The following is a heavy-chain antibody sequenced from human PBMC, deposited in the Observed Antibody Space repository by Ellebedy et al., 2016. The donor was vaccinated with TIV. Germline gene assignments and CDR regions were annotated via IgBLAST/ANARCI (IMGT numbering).Heavy chain of an antibody. D-gene: IGHD3/OR15-3a*01. CDR2: ISNSGDT. J-gene: IGHJ4*02. CDR1: GGPISSYY. V-gene: IGHV3-53*01. CDR3: ARRSTDFAFDS. Sequence: PGGSLRLSCPVSGGPISSYYWSWIRQPPGQGLEWVSVISNSGDTTYADSVQGRFTISRDNSKNTLFLQMSRLRAEDTAVYFCARRSTDFAFDSWGQGTLVTVSS.